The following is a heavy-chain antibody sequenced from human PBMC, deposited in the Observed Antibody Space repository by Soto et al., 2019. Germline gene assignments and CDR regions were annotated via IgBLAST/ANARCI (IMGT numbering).Heavy chain of an antibody. Sequence: GASVKVSCKASGGTFSSYTISWVRQAPGQGPEWMGRIIPILGIANYAQKFQGRVTITADKSTSTAYMELRSLRSEDTAVYYCARDRPLDVWGQGTTVTVSS. CDR3: ARDRPLDV. CDR2: IIPILGIA. J-gene: IGHJ6*02. V-gene: IGHV1-69*04. CDR1: GGTFSSYT.